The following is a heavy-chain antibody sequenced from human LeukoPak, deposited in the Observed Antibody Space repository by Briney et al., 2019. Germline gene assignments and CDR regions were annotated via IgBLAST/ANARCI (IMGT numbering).Heavy chain of an antibody. J-gene: IGHJ4*02. D-gene: IGHD6-19*01. Sequence: SQTLSLTCAISGDSVSSNSAAWSWIRQSPSRGPEWLGRTYYRSKWYNDYAPSVKSRIIINSDTTKNQFSLQLNSVTPEDTAVYYCARESGNNSGPKLEFDCWGQGTLVTVSS. CDR1: GDSVSSNSAA. CDR3: ARESGNNSGPKLEFDC. V-gene: IGHV6-1*01. CDR2: TYYRSKWYN.